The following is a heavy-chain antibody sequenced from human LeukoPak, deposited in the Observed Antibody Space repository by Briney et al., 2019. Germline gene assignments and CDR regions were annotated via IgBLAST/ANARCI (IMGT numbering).Heavy chain of an antibody. J-gene: IGHJ4*02. D-gene: IGHD2/OR15-2a*01. Sequence: GGSLRLSCAASGFTFSNYAMSWVRQAPGKGLEWVSAFSGSGGGTYYADSVRGRFTISRDNSKNTLYLQMNSLRAEDTAIYYCARSGLSRFGFWGQGTLVTVSS. CDR3: ARSGLSRFGF. CDR2: FSGSGGGT. CDR1: GFTFSNYA. V-gene: IGHV3-23*01.